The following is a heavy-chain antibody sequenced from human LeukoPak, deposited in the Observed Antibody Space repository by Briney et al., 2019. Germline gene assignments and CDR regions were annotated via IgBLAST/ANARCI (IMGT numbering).Heavy chain of an antibody. CDR2: INSDGTTT. D-gene: IGHD2-15*01. V-gene: IGHV3-74*03. CDR3: ARRVDATRWFDP. Sequence: GGSLRLSCAASGFTFSNYFVHWVRQAPGKGLVWVSRINSDGTTTMYADSVKGRFTISRDNAKNTLYLQMNSLRDEDTAVYYCARRVDATRWFDPWGQGTLVTVSS. CDR1: GFTFSNYF. J-gene: IGHJ5*02.